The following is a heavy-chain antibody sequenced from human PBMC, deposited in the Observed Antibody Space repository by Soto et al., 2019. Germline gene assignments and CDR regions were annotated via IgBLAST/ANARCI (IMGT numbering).Heavy chain of an antibody. CDR3: ARDLGSYEPLFYY. V-gene: IGHV4-30-4*01. Sequence: QVQLQESGPGLVKPSQTLSLTCTVSGGSISSGTYNWSWIRQPPGKGLEWIGSIYYSGSTYYNPSLKSRVTISVDTSKNQFSLKLSSVTAADTAVYYCARDLGSYEPLFYYWGQGTLVTVSS. CDR1: GGSISSGTYN. J-gene: IGHJ4*02. CDR2: IYYSGST. D-gene: IGHD3-16*01.